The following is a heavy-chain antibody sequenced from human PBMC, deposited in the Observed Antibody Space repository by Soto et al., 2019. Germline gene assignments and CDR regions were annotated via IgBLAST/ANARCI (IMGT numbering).Heavy chain of an antibody. J-gene: IGHJ4*02. D-gene: IGHD2-2*02. V-gene: IGHV4-4*02. CDR3: ATRDTGRFY. CDR1: GVSISSHDW. Sequence: QVQLQESGPGLVKPSGTLSLTCAVSGVSISSHDWWTWVRQPPGKGLEWIGESHQSGNTNYNSSLXSRVTISLDKSKNQFSLKLTSVTVADTAVYYCATRDTGRFYWGKGTLVTVSS. CDR2: SHQSGNT.